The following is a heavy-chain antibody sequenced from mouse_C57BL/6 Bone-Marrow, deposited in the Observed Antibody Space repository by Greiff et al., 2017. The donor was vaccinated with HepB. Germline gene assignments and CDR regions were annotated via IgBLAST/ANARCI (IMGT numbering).Heavy chain of an antibody. V-gene: IGHV1-80*01. CDR1: GYAFSSYW. CDR3: ARFDYGSSYWYFDV. Sequence: LQESGAELVKPGASVKISCKASGYAFSSYWMNWVKQRPGKGLEWIGQIYPGDGDTNYNGKFKGKATLTADKSSSTAYMQLSSLTSEDSAVYFCARFDYGSSYWYFDVWGTGTTVTVSS. CDR2: IYPGDGDT. D-gene: IGHD1-1*01. J-gene: IGHJ1*03.